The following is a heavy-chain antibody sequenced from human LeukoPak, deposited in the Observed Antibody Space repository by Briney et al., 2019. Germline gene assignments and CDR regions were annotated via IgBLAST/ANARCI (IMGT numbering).Heavy chain of an antibody. CDR2: ITSSGSAI. Sequence: GGSLRLSCAASGFTFNTYSMNWVRQAPGKGLEWVSSITSSGSAIYYADSVKGRFTISRDNAKNSLYLQMNSLRAEDTAVYYCARDWKYKVDYWGQGTLVTVSS. CDR1: GFTFNTYS. V-gene: IGHV3-21*01. J-gene: IGHJ4*02. CDR3: ARDWKYKVDY. D-gene: IGHD1-7*01.